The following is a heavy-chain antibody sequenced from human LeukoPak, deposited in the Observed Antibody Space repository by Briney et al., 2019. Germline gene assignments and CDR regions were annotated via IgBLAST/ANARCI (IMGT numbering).Heavy chain of an antibody. CDR1: GFTFSTFE. CDR3: VREGLGTTGWYGPVF. Sequence: PGGSLRLSCVASGFTFSTFEMNWVRQAPGKGLEWVSHISGSAINTYYADSVRGRFTISRDNAKNSLYLQMNNLRAEDTAVYYCVREGLGTTGWYGPVFWGQGTLVTVSS. J-gene: IGHJ4*02. D-gene: IGHD6-19*01. V-gene: IGHV3-48*03. CDR2: ISGSAINT.